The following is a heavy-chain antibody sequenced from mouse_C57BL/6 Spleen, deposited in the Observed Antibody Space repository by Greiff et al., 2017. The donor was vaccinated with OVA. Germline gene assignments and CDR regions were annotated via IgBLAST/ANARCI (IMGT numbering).Heavy chain of an antibody. D-gene: IGHD2-1*01. CDR2: IDPSDSYT. CDR1: GYTFTSYW. J-gene: IGHJ2*01. CDR3: ARRVRRYFDD. V-gene: IGHV1-69*01. Sequence: QVQLQQPGPELVMPGASVKLSCKASGYTFTSYWMNWVKQRPGQGLEWIGEIDPSDSYTNYNQKFKGKSTLTVDKSSSTAYMQLSSLTSEDSAVYYCARRVRRYFDDWGQGTTLTVSS.